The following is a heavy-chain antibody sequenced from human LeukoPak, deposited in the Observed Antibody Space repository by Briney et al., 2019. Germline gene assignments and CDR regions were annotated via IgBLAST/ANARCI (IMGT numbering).Heavy chain of an antibody. Sequence: GGSLRLSCAASGFTFSSYAMSWVRQAPGKGLEWVSAISGSGGSTYYADSVKGRFTISRDNAKNSLYLQMNSLRAEDTAVYYCAREGSNFWSGYYTGQAGGLGFDPWGQGTLVTVSS. J-gene: IGHJ5*02. V-gene: IGHV3-23*01. D-gene: IGHD3-3*01. CDR3: AREGSNFWSGYYTGQAGGLGFDP. CDR2: ISGSGGST. CDR1: GFTFSSYA.